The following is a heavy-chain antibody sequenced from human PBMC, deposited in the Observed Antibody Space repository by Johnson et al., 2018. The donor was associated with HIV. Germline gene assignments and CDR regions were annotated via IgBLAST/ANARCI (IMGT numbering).Heavy chain of an antibody. CDR1: GFIFSTYG. CDR2: IRYDGSNE. V-gene: IGHV3-30*02. Sequence: QMLLVESGGGVVQPGGSLRLSCVASGFIFSTYGMHWVRQAPGKGLEWLAFIRYDGSNEYYVDSVKGRFTISRDNSKNTLYLQMSSLRAEDMAVYYCARAWRAPPDYGGNPGAFDIWGKGTMVTVSS. J-gene: IGHJ3*02. D-gene: IGHD4-23*01. CDR3: ARAWRAPPDYGGNPGAFDI.